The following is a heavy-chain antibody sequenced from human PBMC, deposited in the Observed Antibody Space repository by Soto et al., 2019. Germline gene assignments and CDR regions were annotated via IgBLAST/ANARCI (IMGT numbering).Heavy chain of an antibody. CDR1: GFPFSAYA. J-gene: IGHJ5*02. CDR2: ISSDGSNK. V-gene: IGHV3-30*03. D-gene: IGHD3-9*01. CDR3: ARTGETGYDWGWFDP. Sequence: QVQLVESGGGVVQPGRSQRLSCAASGFPFSAYAMHWVRQAPGRGLEWLAVISSDGSNKHYADSVKGRFSISRDNYENTMYLQMNSLGTEDTAAYYCARTGETGYDWGWFDPWGQGTLVTVSS.